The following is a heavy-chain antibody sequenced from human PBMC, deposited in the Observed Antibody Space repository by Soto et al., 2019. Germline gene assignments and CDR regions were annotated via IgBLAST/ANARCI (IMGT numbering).Heavy chain of an antibody. Sequence: GGSLSLSCAASGFTFSDYYMSWIRQAPGKGLEWVSYISSSGSTIYYADSVKGRFTISRDNAKNSLYLQMNSLRAEDTAVYYCATDILTGYYRAAFDIWGQGTMVTVSS. J-gene: IGHJ3*02. V-gene: IGHV3-11*01. D-gene: IGHD3-9*01. CDR3: ATDILTGYYRAAFDI. CDR2: ISSSGSTI. CDR1: GFTFSDYY.